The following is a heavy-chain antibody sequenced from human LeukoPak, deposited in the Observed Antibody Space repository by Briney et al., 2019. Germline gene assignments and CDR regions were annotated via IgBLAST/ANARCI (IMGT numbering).Heavy chain of an antibody. D-gene: IGHD2-15*01. V-gene: IGHV4-39*01. CDR3: ARSRGAYGAYCSGGSCYPNGGHWFDP. CDR2: IYYSGST. CDR1: SGSISSYY. J-gene: IGHJ5*02. Sequence: SETLSLTCTVSSGSISSYYWGWIRQPPGKGLEWIGSIYYSGSTYYNPSLKSRVTISVDTSKNQFSLKLSSVTAADTAVYYCARSRGAYGAYCSGGSCYPNGGHWFDPWGQGTLITVSS.